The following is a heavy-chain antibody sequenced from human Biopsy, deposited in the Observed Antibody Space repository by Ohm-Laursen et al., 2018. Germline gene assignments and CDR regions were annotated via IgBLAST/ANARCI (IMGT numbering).Heavy chain of an antibody. CDR1: GDSLTSGPEN. Sequence: TLSLTCTVSGDSLTSGPENWSWIRQSPGQGLEYIGFIYSGGNTNYNPSLKNRVTMSVDTFKNQFYLKLYSVTAADTAVYYCARGRRTSGWPYFDNWGQGALVIVSP. V-gene: IGHV4-61*01. CDR2: IYSGGNT. CDR3: ARGRRTSGWPYFDN. D-gene: IGHD6-19*01. J-gene: IGHJ4*02.